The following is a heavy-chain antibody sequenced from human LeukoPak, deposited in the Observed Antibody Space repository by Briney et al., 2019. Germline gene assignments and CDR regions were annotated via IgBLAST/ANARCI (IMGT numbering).Heavy chain of an antibody. D-gene: IGHD3-10*01. V-gene: IGHV4-34*01. J-gene: IGHJ5*02. Sequence: SETLSLTCAVYGGSFSGYYWSWIRQPPGKGLEWIGEINHSGSTNYNPSLKSRVTISVDTSKNQFSPKLSSVTAADTAVYYCARGWGATMVRGGFDPWGQGTLVTVSS. CDR1: GGSFSGYY. CDR3: ARGWGATMVRGGFDP. CDR2: INHSGST.